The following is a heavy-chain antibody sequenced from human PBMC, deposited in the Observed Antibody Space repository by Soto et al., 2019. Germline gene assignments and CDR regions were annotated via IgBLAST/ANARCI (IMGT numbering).Heavy chain of an antibody. V-gene: IGHV1-69*02. CDR3: ASEYYYGSGSYYDLYYFDY. CDR1: GGTFSSYT. D-gene: IGHD3-10*01. J-gene: IGHJ4*02. CDR2: IIPILGIA. Sequence: QVQLVQSGVEVKKPGSSVKVSCKASGGTFSSYTISWVRQAPGQGLEWMGRIIPILGIANYAQKFQGRVTITADKSTSTAYMELSSLRSEDTAVYYCASEYYYGSGSYYDLYYFDYWGQGTLVTVSS.